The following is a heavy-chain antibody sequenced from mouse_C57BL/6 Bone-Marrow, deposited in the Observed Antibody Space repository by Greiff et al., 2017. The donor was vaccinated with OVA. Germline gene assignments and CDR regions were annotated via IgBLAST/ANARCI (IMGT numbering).Heavy chain of an antibody. D-gene: IGHD2-5*01. CDR3: ARRSNYAYAMDY. CDR1: GYTFTSYW. J-gene: IGHJ4*01. Sequence: QVQLQQPGAELVKPGASVKLSCKASGYTFTSYWMHWVKQRPGQGLEWIGMIHPNGGSTNYNEKFKSKATLTVDKSSSTAYMQLSSLTSEDSAVYYCARRSNYAYAMDYWGQGTSVTVSS. V-gene: IGHV1-64*01. CDR2: IHPNGGST.